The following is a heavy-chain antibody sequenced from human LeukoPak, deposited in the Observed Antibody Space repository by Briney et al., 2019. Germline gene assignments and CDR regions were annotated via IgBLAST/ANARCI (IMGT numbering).Heavy chain of an antibody. CDR1: GGSFSGYY. V-gene: IGHV4-34*01. CDR3: ARDLGGQWLIL. CDR2: INHSGST. J-gene: IGHJ4*02. Sequence: SETLSLTCAVYGGSFSGYYWSWIRQPPGKGLEWIGEINHSGSTNYNPSLKSRVTMSVDTSKNQFSLKLSSVTAADTAVYYCARDLGGQWLILWGQGTLVTVSS. D-gene: IGHD3-22*01.